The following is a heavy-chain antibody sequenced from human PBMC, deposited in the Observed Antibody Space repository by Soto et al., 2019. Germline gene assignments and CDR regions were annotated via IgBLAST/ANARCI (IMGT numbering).Heavy chain of an antibody. Sequence: EVQVVDSGGGLVRPGGSLRLSCAGSGLSFRNYSMNWVRQAPGKGLEWVSRISGSDDTTHYRDSVEGRFTVSRDESRNTLYLQMNSLRAEDTAIYFCLVRAGDYWGQGTLVTVSS. D-gene: IGHD2-21*01. CDR3: LVRAGDY. V-gene: IGHV3-23*04. CDR2: ISGSDDTT. J-gene: IGHJ4*02. CDR1: GLSFRNYS.